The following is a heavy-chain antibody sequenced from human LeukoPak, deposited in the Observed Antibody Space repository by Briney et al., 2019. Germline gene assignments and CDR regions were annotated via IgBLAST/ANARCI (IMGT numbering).Heavy chain of an antibody. V-gene: IGHV1-2*06. CDR3: ARNLPRDYGDYVGY. CDR2: INPNSGGT. Sequence: GASVKVSCKGSGYTFTGYFLHWVRQAPGQGLEWMGRINPNSGGTDYAQKFQGRVTMTRDTSISTAYRELSRLRSDDTAVYFCARNLPRDYGDYVGYWGQGTLVTVSS. D-gene: IGHD4-17*01. CDR1: GYTFTGYF. J-gene: IGHJ4*02.